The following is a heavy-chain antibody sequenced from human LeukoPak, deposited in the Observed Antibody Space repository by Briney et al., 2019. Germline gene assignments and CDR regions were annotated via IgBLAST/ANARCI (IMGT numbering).Heavy chain of an antibody. CDR3: TTDIVVVVAATD. Sequence: GGSLRLSCAASGFTFSDHYMDWVRQAPGKGLEWVSYISSSSDTIYYADSVKGRFTISRDNAKNSLYLQMNSLKTEDTAVYYCTTDIVVVVAATDWGQGTLVTVSS. D-gene: IGHD2-15*01. V-gene: IGHV3-11*01. CDR2: ISSSSDTI. CDR1: GFTFSDHY. J-gene: IGHJ1*01.